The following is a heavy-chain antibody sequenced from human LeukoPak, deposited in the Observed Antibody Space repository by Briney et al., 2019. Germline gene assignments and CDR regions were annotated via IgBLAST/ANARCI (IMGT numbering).Heavy chain of an antibody. J-gene: IGHJ4*02. Sequence: GGSLRLSCAASGFTFSSYAMSWVRQAPGKGLEWVSAISGSGGSTYYADSVKGRFTISRDNSKNTLYLQMNSLRAEDTAVYYCAKTSVTYYYDSSGAPWYFDYWGQGTLVTVSS. D-gene: IGHD3-22*01. CDR3: AKTSVTYYYDSSGAPWYFDY. CDR1: GFTFSSYA. V-gene: IGHV3-23*01. CDR2: ISGSGGST.